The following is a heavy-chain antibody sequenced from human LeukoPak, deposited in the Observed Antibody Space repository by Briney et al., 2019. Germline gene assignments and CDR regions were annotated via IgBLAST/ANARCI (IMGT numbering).Heavy chain of an antibody. CDR1: GITSSTSS. Sequence: ASVKVSCKASGITSSTSSVQWLRQARGLGLEWIGWIVLGSGITNYAQKFQERVTITRDMSTTTAYMHLSSLRSEDTAVYYCAAAQLAYYYDYSMEDWGQGTTVTVSS. V-gene: IGHV1-58*01. CDR2: IVLGSGIT. J-gene: IGHJ6*02. CDR3: AAAQLAYYYDYSMED. D-gene: IGHD1-1*01.